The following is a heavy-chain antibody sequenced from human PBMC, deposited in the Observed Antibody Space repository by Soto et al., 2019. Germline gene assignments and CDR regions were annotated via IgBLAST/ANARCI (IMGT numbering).Heavy chain of an antibody. D-gene: IGHD3-16*02. CDR3: GREYIVNPGRRALGS. CDR1: KFTFKDYA. V-gene: IGHV3-9*01. CDR2: ISWNSGTI. Sequence: EVQLVESGGGSVQPGRSLRLSCVASKFTFKDYAMHWVRQAPGKGLEWVSGISWNSGTIAYADSVQGRFTISRDNAKNSPYLPMGRPRAEGTALDYCGREYIVNPGRRALGSLGQGTLVTVSS. J-gene: IGHJ4*02.